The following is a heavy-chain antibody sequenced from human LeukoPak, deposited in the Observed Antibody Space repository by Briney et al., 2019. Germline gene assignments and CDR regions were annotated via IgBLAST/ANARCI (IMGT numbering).Heavy chain of an antibody. CDR2: ISDDGKYI. CDR1: GFTFSRYS. D-gene: IGHD2-2*01. V-gene: IGHV3-21*01. Sequence: GGSLRLSCAASGFTFSRYSMNWVRQAPGKGLEWVSSISDDGKYIYYADSVKGRFSISRDNAKSSLYCCANHLACRSHNCPSFDEWGQGTLVTVSS. CDR3: DE. J-gene: IGHJ4*02.